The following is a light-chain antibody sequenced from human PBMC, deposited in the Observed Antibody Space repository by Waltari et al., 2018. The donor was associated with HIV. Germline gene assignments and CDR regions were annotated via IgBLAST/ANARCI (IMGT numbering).Light chain of an antibody. CDR3: SSFTGSNTYV. Sequence: QSALTQPASVSGSLGQSITISCTGTSSDVGAYNSVSWYQQRPGKVPKLLIYAVNSRPSGIDNRFSGSKSGNTASLTISGLQVEDEADYYCSSFTGSNTYVFGSGTKVTVL. V-gene: IGLV2-14*01. CDR1: SSDVGAYNS. J-gene: IGLJ1*01. CDR2: AVN.